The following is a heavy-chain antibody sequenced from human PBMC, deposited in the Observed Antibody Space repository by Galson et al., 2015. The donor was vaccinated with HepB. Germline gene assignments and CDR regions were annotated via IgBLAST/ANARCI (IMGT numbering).Heavy chain of an antibody. V-gene: IGHV3-7*01. CDR1: GFTFSSYW. CDR2: IKQDGSEK. CDR3: ARRSVAVAFHDAFDI. D-gene: IGHD6-19*01. Sequence: SLRLSCAASGFTFSSYWMSWVRQAPGKGLEWVANIKQDGSEKYYVDSVKGRFTISRDNAKNSLYLQMNSLRAEDTAVYYCARRSVAVAFHDAFDIWGQGTMVTVSS. J-gene: IGHJ3*02.